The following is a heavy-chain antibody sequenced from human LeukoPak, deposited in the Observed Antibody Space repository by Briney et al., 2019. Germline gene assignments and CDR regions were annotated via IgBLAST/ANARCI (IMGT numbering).Heavy chain of an antibody. D-gene: IGHD2-15*01. CDR1: GYTFSGYY. CDR2: IRPDSGGT. V-gene: IGHV1-2*06. Sequence: AASVKVSCKASGYTFSGYYMHWVRQTPGQGLEWRGRIRPDSGGTNYAKKFQGRVTMTRDTSISTAYMELSRLTSDDTAVYYCARGVVAASSYYYMDVWDKGTTVTISS. CDR3: ARGVVAASSYYYMDV. J-gene: IGHJ6*03.